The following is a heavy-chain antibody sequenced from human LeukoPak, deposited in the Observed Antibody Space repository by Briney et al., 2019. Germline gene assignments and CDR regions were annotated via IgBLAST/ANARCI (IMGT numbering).Heavy chain of an antibody. J-gene: IGHJ4*02. D-gene: IGHD6-19*01. Sequence: ASVKVSCKASGYTFTSCDINWVRQATGQGLEWMGWMNPNSGNTGYGQSFQGRITMTRDISIGTAYMELSNLTSEDTAIYYCTRGSSGRRDNWGQGTLVTVSS. CDR2: MNPNSGNT. CDR1: GYTFTSCD. CDR3: TRGSSGRRDN. V-gene: IGHV1-8*01.